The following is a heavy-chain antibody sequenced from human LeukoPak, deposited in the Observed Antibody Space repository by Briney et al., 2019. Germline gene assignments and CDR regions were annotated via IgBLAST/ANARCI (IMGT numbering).Heavy chain of an antibody. CDR1: GFTFSTYS. CDR3: ARDKGYSGNDGLRWSFPDY. J-gene: IGHJ4*02. Sequence: KPGGSLRLSCAASGFTFSTYSMNWVRQAPGKGLEWVSSISSSSSHTFYAHSVKGRFTISRDNAKNSLYLQMNSLRAEDTAVYYCARDKGYSGNDGLRWSFPDYWGQGTLVTVSS. D-gene: IGHD5-12*01. CDR2: ISSSSSHT. V-gene: IGHV3-21*01.